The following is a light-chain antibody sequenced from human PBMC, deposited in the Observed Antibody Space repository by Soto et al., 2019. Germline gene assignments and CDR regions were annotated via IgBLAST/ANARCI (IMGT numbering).Light chain of an antibody. V-gene: IGKV3-11*01. Sequence: EIVLTQSPDTLSLSPGDRATLSCRASQSLSTYLAWYQQKPGQAPRLLVYDASNRATGIPARFSGSGSGTDFTLTISSLEPEDFAVYYCQQYGSSGTFGQGTKVDIK. J-gene: IGKJ1*01. CDR2: DAS. CDR1: QSLSTY. CDR3: QQYGSSGT.